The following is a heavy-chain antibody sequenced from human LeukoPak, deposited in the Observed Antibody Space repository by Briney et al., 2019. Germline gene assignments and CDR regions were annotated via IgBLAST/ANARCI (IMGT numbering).Heavy chain of an antibody. CDR3: ARGGYLGSSVFDY. D-gene: IGHD3-16*01. V-gene: IGHV4-59*01. CDR2: ISSSGNT. Sequence: SETLSLTCTVSGGSISSYYWSWIRQPPGKGLERIGYISSSGNTNYNPSLKSRVTISVDTSKNRFSLKLSSVTAADTAVFYCARGGYLGSSVFDYWGQGTLVTVSS. CDR1: GGSISSYY. J-gene: IGHJ4*02.